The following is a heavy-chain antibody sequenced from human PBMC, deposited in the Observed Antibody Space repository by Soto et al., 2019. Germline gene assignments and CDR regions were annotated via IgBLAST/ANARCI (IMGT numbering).Heavy chain of an antibody. D-gene: IGHD6-6*01. J-gene: IGHJ4*02. CDR2: ISGSGGST. V-gene: IGHV3-23*01. CDR3: SKDPEDLVSSSSYPHDY. Sequence: GSLTLSCAASVFTFSSYAMSWVLQAPGKGREWVSTISGSGGSTYYADSVKGRFTISRDNSKNKLYLQMNSLRAEDTAVYYCSKDPEDLVSSSSYPHDYWGQGTLVTVSS. CDR1: VFTFSSYA.